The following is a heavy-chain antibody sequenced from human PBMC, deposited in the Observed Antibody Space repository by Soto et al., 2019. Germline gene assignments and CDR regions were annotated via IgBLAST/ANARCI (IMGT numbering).Heavy chain of an antibody. J-gene: IGHJ4*02. D-gene: IGHD5-18*01. V-gene: IGHV1-3*01. CDR1: GYTFTSYA. CDR3: ARMDVDTAMVPLDY. Sequence: QVQLVQSGAEVKKPRASVKVSCKASGYTFTSYAMHWVRQAPGQRLEWMGWINAGNGNTKYSQKFQGRVTITRDTSASTAYMELSSLRSEDTAVYYCARMDVDTAMVPLDYWGQGTLVTVSS. CDR2: INAGNGNT.